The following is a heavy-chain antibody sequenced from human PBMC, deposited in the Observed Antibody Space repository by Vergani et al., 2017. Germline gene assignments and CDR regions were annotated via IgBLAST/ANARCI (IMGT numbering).Heavy chain of an antibody. J-gene: IGHJ4*02. CDR1: GGSISSGGYY. D-gene: IGHD1-26*01. Sequence: QVQLQESGPGLVKPSQTLSLTCTVSGGSISSGGYYWSWIRQHPGKGLEWIGYIYYSGRTNYNPSLKSRVTISVDTSKNQFSLKLSSGTAADTAVYYCARERVEVGGSYHLDYWGQGTLVTVSS. CDR2: IYYSGRT. V-gene: IGHV4-61*08. CDR3: ARERVEVGGSYHLDY.